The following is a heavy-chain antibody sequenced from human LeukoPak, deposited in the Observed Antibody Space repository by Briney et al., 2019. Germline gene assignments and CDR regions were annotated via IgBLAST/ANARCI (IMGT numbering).Heavy chain of an antibody. CDR1: GYTFNSYY. D-gene: IGHD3-10*01. CDR2: INPSGGST. V-gene: IGHV1-46*02. Sequence: GASVKVSCKASGYTFNSYYMHWVRQAPGQGLEWMGIINPSGGSTSYAQKFQGRVTMTRDTSTSTVYMELSSLRSEDTAVYYCARAETYYYGSGSYSLDYWGQGTLVTVSS. CDR3: ARAETYYYGSGSYSLDY. J-gene: IGHJ4*02.